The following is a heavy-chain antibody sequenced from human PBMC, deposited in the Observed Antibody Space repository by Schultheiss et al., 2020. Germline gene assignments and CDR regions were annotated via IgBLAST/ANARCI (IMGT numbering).Heavy chain of an antibody. V-gene: IGHV3-9*01. CDR2: ISWNSGSI. Sequence: GGSLRLSCAASGFTFDDYAMHWVRQAPGKGLEWVSGISWNSGSIGYADSVKGRFTISRDNAKNSLYLQMNSLRAEDTALYYCAKGAVYDFWSGYFYYYYYGMDVWGQGNTGTVSS. CDR1: GFTFDDYA. CDR3: AKGAVYDFWSGYFYYYYYGMDV. D-gene: IGHD3-3*01. J-gene: IGHJ6*02.